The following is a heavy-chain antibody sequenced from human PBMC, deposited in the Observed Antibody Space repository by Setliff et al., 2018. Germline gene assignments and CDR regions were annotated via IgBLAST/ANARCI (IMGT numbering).Heavy chain of an antibody. D-gene: IGHD3-10*01. CDR3: ARHDARGYYYYMDV. Sequence: SSETLSLTCAVSGASIRNNYYWGWIRQSPGTGLEWIGSIYYSGTTYYNPSLKSPVTISIDTSKNQFSLKLSSVTAADTAIYYCARHDARGYYYYMDVWGEGTTVTVSS. CDR2: IYYSGTT. CDR1: GASIRNNYY. J-gene: IGHJ6*03. V-gene: IGHV4-39*01.